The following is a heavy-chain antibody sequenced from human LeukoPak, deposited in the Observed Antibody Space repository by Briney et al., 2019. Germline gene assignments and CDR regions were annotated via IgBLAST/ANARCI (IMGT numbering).Heavy chain of an antibody. CDR1: GGSFSGYY. D-gene: IGHD2-2*01. Sequence: SETLSLTCAVYGGSFSGYYWSWIRQPPGKGLEWIGEINHSGSTNYNPSLKSRVTISVDTSKNQFSLKLSSVTAADTAVYYCARHTSPGRNFDYWGQGTMVTVSS. J-gene: IGHJ4*02. CDR3: ARHTSPGRNFDY. V-gene: IGHV4-34*01. CDR2: INHSGST.